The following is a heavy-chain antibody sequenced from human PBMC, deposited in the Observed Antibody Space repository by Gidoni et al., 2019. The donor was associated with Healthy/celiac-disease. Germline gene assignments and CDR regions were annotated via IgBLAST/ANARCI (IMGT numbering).Heavy chain of an antibody. D-gene: IGHD3-22*01. J-gene: IGHJ4*02. Sequence: EVQLVESGGGLVQPGGSLRLSCAASGFTVSSNYMSWVRQAPGKGLEWVSVIYSGGSTYYADSVKGRFTISRDNSKNTLYLQMNSLRAEDTAVYYCARAGGYYYEGPFDYWGQGTLVTVSS. CDR1: GFTVSSNY. CDR3: ARAGGYYYEGPFDY. CDR2: IYSGGST. V-gene: IGHV3-66*01.